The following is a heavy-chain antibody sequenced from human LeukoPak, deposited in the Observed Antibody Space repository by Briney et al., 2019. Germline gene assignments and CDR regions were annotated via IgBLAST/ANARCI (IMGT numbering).Heavy chain of an antibody. J-gene: IGHJ6*03. Sequence: SETLSLTCAVSGYSISSGYYWGWIRQPPGKGPGGVGSIYHSGSNYYNPSLKSRVTISVDTSKNQFSLKLSSVTAADTAVYYCARLVDYCGGDCYSSYYMDVWGKGTTVTVSS. V-gene: IGHV4-38-2*01. CDR1: GYSISSGYY. D-gene: IGHD2-21*01. CDR2: IYHSGSN. CDR3: ARLVDYCGGDCYSSYYMDV.